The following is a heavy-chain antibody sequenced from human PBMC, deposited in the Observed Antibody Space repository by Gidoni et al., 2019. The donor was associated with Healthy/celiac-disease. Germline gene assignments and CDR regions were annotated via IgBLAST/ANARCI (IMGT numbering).Heavy chain of an antibody. CDR1: GGSISSYY. J-gene: IGHJ5*02. D-gene: IGHD3-16*01. V-gene: IGHV4-59*01. Sequence: QVQLQASGPGLVQPSETLSLTCTVSGGSISSYYWSWIRQPPGKGLEWIGYIYYSGSTNYNPSRKSRVTISVDTSKNQFSLKLSSVTAADTAVYYCARFALRSHRSLGGAYWFDPWGQGTLVTVSS. CDR2: IYYSGST. CDR3: ARFALRSHRSLGGAYWFDP.